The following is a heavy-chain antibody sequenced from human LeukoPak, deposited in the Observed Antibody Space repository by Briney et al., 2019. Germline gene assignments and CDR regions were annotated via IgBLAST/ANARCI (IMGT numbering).Heavy chain of an antibody. D-gene: IGHD6-6*01. CDR2: IIPILGIA. Sequence: ASVKVSCKASGGTFSSYAISWVRQAPGQGLEWMGRIIPILGIANYAQKFQGRVTTTADKSTSTAYMELSSLRSEDTAVYYCARGSIAAHDAFDIWGQGTMVTVSS. CDR3: ARGSIAAHDAFDI. J-gene: IGHJ3*02. V-gene: IGHV1-69*04. CDR1: GGTFSSYA.